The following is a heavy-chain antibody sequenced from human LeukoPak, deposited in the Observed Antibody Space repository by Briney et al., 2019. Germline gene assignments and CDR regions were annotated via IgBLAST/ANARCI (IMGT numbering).Heavy chain of an antibody. CDR1: GYTFTGYY. CDR3: ARSGGTAFWFDP. V-gene: IGHV1-2*02. CDR2: INPNSGGT. D-gene: IGHD1-1*01. J-gene: IGHJ5*02. Sequence: GESLKISCKASGYTFTGYYMHWVRQAPGQGLEWMGWINPNSGGTNYAQKFQGRVTMTRDTSISTAYMELSRLRSDDTAVYYCARSGGTAFWFDPWGQGTLVTVSS.